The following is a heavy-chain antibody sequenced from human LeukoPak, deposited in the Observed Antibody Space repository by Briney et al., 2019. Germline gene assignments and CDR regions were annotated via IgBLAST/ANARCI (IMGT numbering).Heavy chain of an antibody. Sequence: GGSLRLSCAASGIAFSDSFMAWVRQAPGKGLEWVAEISPDGSGSSYVDSVAGRFTISRDNSKNALYLQMNSLRGEETAVYYCARDFSYRQFDYWGLGTLVTVPS. CDR1: GIAFSDSF. J-gene: IGHJ4*02. CDR3: ARDFSYRQFDY. D-gene: IGHD2/OR15-2a*01. V-gene: IGHV3-7*01. CDR2: ISPDGSGS.